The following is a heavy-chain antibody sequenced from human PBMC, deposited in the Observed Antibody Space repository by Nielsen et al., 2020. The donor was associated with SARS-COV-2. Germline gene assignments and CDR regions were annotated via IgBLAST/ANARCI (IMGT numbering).Heavy chain of an antibody. CDR1: GFTFSNAW. CDR2: ISWNSGSI. V-gene: IGHV3-20*04. Sequence: GGSLRLSCAASGFTFSNAWMSWVRQAPGKGLEWVSGISWNSGSIGYADSVKGRFTISRDNAKNSLYLQMNSLRPEDTAVYYCAREFALRDTAYFDYWGQGTLVTVSS. D-gene: IGHD5-18*01. CDR3: AREFALRDTAYFDY. J-gene: IGHJ4*02.